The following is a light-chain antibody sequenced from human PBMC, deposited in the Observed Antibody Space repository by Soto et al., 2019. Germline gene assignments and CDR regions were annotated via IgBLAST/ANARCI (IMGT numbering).Light chain of an antibody. J-gene: IGKJ5*01. CDR2: KVY. CDR3: MPGTHWPHT. V-gene: IGKV2-30*01. Sequence: VVLTQSPLSLPASPGQPASLSCSSSQSLVYTDGDTHLTWFQQRPGQSPRRLIYKVYNRDSGVTDRFSGSGSGTDFTLKISRVEAEDVGVYYCMPGTHWPHTFGPGTRLEIK. CDR1: QSLVYTDGDTH.